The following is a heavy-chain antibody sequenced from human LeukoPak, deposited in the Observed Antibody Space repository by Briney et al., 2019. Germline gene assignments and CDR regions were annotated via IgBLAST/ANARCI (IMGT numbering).Heavy chain of an antibody. J-gene: IGHJ4*02. Sequence: ATVKVSCKTSGYTFTYYVISWVRQAPGQGLEWMGWINAYNGNTNDAQKFQGRVTMTTDTSTSTAYMELRSLRSDDTAVYYCARGEKPYDYWGQGTLVSVSS. CDR3: ARGEKPYDY. CDR2: INAYNGNT. V-gene: IGHV1-18*01. CDR1: GYTFTYYV. D-gene: IGHD1-26*01.